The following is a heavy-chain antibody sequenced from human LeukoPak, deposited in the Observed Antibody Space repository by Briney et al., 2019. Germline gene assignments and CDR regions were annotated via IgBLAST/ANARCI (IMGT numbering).Heavy chain of an antibody. Sequence: EASVKVSCKASGGTFSSYAISWVRQAPGKGLEWMGGFDPEDGETIYAQKFQGRVTMTEDTSTDTAYMELSSLRSEDTAVYYCATSTYYYELRYAFDIWGQGTMVTVSS. CDR2: FDPEDGET. CDR3: ATSTYYYELRYAFDI. D-gene: IGHD3-22*01. J-gene: IGHJ3*02. CDR1: GGTFSSYA. V-gene: IGHV1-24*01.